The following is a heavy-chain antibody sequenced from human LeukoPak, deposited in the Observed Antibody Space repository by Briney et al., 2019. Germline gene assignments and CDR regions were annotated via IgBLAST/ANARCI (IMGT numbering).Heavy chain of an antibody. Sequence: ASVKVSCKASGYTFTDYYINWVRQAPGQGLEWMGWINPNTGGTNYAQKFQGRVTMTRDTSITTGYMELTRLTSDDTAMYYCARAGAVVDNWFDPWGQGTLVTVSS. J-gene: IGHJ5*02. CDR1: GYTFTDYY. CDR2: INPNTGGT. V-gene: IGHV1-2*02. CDR3: ARAGAVVDNWFDP. D-gene: IGHD2-15*01.